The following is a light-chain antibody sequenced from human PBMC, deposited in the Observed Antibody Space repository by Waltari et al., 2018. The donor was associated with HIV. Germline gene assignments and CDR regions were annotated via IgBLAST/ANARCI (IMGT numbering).Light chain of an antibody. V-gene: IGKV1-27*01. Sequence: DIQMTQSPSSLSASVGDRVTITCRASQGISNYLAWYQQKPGKVPKLLIYAASTLQSGVPSRFSGSGSGTDFTPTISSLQPEDVATYYCQKYNSALFGFGPGTKVDIK. J-gene: IGKJ3*01. CDR3: QKYNSALFG. CDR2: AAS. CDR1: QGISNY.